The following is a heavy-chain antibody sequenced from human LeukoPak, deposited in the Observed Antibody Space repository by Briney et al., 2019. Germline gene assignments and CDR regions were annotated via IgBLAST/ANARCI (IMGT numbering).Heavy chain of an antibody. V-gene: IGHV3-11*01. CDR3: ARLRINLGSFDY. J-gene: IGHJ4*02. Sequence: GGSRRLSCAASGFTSSDYYMSWIRQAPGEGLEWVSYIIDTASPIFYADSVKGRFTISRDNAKNSMFLQMNSLRAEDTAVYYCARLRINLGSFDYWGQGALVTVSS. CDR2: IIDTASPI. CDR1: GFTSSDYY.